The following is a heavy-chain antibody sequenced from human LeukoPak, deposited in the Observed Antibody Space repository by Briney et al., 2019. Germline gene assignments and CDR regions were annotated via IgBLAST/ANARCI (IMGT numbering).Heavy chain of an antibody. Sequence: PGGSLRLSCAASGFTFSSYAMHWVRQAPGKGLEWVAVISYDGSNKYYADSVKGRFTISRDNSKNTLYLQMNSLRAEDTAVYYCARAPRDCGGDCFYFDYWGQGTLVTVSS. D-gene: IGHD2-21*02. V-gene: IGHV3-30-3*01. CDR1: GFTFSSYA. J-gene: IGHJ4*02. CDR2: ISYDGSNK. CDR3: ARAPRDCGGDCFYFDY.